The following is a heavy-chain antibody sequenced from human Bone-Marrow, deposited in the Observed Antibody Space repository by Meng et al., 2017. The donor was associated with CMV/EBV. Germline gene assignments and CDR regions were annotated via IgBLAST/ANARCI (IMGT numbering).Heavy chain of an antibody. D-gene: IGHD5-24*01. Sequence: QVQLVDSGGGVVQPGRSLRLSCAASGFTFSSYGMHWVRQAPGKGLEWVAVISYDGSNKYYADSVKGRFTISRDNSKNTLYLQMNSLRAEDTAVYYCAKVGATTLIDYWGQGTLVTVSS. J-gene: IGHJ4*02. V-gene: IGHV3-30*18. CDR2: ISYDGSNK. CDR3: AKVGATTLIDY. CDR1: GFTFSSYG.